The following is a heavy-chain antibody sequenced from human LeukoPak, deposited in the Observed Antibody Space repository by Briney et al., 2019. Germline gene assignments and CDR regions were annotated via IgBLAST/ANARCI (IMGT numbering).Heavy chain of an antibody. CDR2: ISYVGSDK. Sequence: GGSLRLSCAASGFIFSSYGMHWVRQAPGKGLEWVAVISYVGSDKYFTDSVRGRFTISRDNSKTTLYLQMNSLRTEDTAVYYCAKGGEMGTIRGYFDYLGQGTLVTVSS. CDR3: AKGGEMGTIRGYFDY. D-gene: IGHD5-24*01. V-gene: IGHV3-30*18. J-gene: IGHJ4*02. CDR1: GFIFSSYG.